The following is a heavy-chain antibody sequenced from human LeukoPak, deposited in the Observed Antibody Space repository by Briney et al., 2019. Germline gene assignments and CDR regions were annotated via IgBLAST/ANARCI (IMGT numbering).Heavy chain of an antibody. V-gene: IGHV4-59*01. Sequence: KPSETLSLTCTVSGGSISSYYWSWIRQPPGKGPEWIEYIYYSGSTHYNPSLKSRVTISVDTSKNQFSLKLSSVTAADTAVYYCARGRYCGETTCSNFDYWGQGTLVTVSS. J-gene: IGHJ4*02. CDR2: IYYSGST. CDR1: GGSISSYY. D-gene: IGHD2-21*01. CDR3: ARGRYCGETTCSNFDY.